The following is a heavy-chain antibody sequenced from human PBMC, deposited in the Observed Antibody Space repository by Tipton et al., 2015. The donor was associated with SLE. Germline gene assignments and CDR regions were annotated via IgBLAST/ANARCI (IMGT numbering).Heavy chain of an antibody. D-gene: IGHD1-1*01. V-gene: IGHV4-4*07. CDR1: GGSISSYY. CDR2: IYTSGST. Sequence: LRLSCTVSGGSISSYYWSWIRQPAGKGLEWIGRIYTSGSTNYNPSLKSRVTMSVDTSKNQFSLKLRSVTAADTAVYYCARDLHPERRGEHYYGMDVWGQGTTVTVSS. J-gene: IGHJ6*02. CDR3: ARDLHPERRGEHYYGMDV.